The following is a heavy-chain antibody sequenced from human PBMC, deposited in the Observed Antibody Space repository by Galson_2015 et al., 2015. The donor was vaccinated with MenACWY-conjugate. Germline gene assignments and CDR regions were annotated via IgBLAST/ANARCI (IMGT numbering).Heavy chain of an antibody. CDR3: AKRDGSWPDTFDF. D-gene: IGHD6-13*01. CDR2: ISPGDSNT. J-gene: IGHJ3*01. CDR1: GYIFTTYW. V-gene: IGHV5-51*01. Sequence: QSGAEVKKPGESLQISCKASGYIFTTYWIAWVRQTPGTGLEWMGLISPGDSNTRYSPSFQGQVTISVDKSINTAYLQWSSLKASDTAMYYCAKRDGSWPDTFDFWGQGTMVTVSS.